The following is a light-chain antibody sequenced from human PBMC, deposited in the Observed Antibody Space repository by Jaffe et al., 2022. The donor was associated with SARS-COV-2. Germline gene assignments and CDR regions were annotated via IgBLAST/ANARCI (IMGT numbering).Light chain of an antibody. J-gene: IGLJ3*02. CDR1: SSDVGFYNF. CDR2: EVT. CDR3: SSYAGSNNWV. Sequence: QSALTQPPSASGSPGQSVTVSCTGTSSDVGFYNFVSWYQQHSGKAPKLMIYEVTKRPSGVPDRFSGSKSGNTASLTVSGLQAEDEAEYYCSSYAGSNNWVFGGGTKLTVL. V-gene: IGLV2-8*01.